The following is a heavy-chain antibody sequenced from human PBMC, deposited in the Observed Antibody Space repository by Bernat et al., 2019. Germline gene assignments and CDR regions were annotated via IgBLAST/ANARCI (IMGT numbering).Heavy chain of an antibody. V-gene: IGHV1-2*04. Sequence: QVQLVQSGAEVKKPGASVKVSCKASGYTFTGYYMHWVRQAPGQGLEWMGWINPNSGGTNYAQKLQGWVTMTRDTSISTAYMELSRLRSDDTAVYYCARDVFDSGSVGWNAFDIWGQGTMVTVSS. CDR1: GYTFTGYY. CDR3: ARDVFDSGSVGWNAFDI. D-gene: IGHD6-6*01. CDR2: INPNSGGT. J-gene: IGHJ3*02.